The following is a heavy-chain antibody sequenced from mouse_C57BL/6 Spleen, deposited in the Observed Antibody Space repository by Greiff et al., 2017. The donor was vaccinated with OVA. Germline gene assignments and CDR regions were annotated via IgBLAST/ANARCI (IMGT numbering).Heavy chain of an antibody. CDR3: ARGDYYGSSYFDY. Sequence: EVKLQQSGPELVKPGASVKISCKASGYTFTDYYMNWVKQSHGKSLEWIGDINPNNGGTSYNQKFKGKATLTVDKSSSTAYMELRSLTSEDSAVYYCARGDYYGSSYFDYWGQGTTLTVSS. CDR1: GYTFTDYY. V-gene: IGHV1-26*01. J-gene: IGHJ2*01. CDR2: INPNNGGT. D-gene: IGHD1-1*01.